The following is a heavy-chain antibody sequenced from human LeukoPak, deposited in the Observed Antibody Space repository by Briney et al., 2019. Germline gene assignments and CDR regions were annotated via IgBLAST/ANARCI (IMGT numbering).Heavy chain of an antibody. D-gene: IGHD1/OR15-1a*01. V-gene: IGHV3-15*01. CDR1: GIIFTNAW. CDR3: SSGTLNRDSLGY. J-gene: IGHJ4*02. CDR2: IKSKPDGGAI. Sequence: PGGSLRLSCAASGIIFTNAWMSWVRKAPGKGLEWVGRIKSKPDGGAIDYAAPVKGRFTISRDESQNTVSLHMNSLKTEDTAVYYCSSGTLNRDSLGYWGQGTLVTVSS.